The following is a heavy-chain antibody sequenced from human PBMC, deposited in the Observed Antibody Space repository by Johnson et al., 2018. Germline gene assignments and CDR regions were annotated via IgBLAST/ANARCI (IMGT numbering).Heavy chain of an antibody. D-gene: IGHD1-26*01. CDR3: SRGDVRDLLLAFDI. CDR1: GFTFSSYA. Sequence: QVQLVQSGGGVVQPGRSLRLSCAASGFTFSSYAMHWVRQAPGKGLEWAAVISYDGSNKYYTDSVTGRFTISRDNSKNTLSLQMTSLRAEDTAVYYCSRGDVRDLLLAFDIWGHGTMVTVSS. J-gene: IGHJ3*02. CDR2: ISYDGSNK. V-gene: IGHV3-30-3*01.